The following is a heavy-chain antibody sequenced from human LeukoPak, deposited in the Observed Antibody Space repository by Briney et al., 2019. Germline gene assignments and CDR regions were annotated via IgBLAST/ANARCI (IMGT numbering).Heavy chain of an antibody. CDR1: GFTFSSYG. CDR3: AKDRQPRSTSSSYGI. J-gene: IGHJ3*02. CDR2: IWYGGSNK. Sequence: GGSLGLSCAASGFTFSSYGMHWVRQAPGKGLEWVAVIWYGGSNKYYADSVKGRFTISRDNSKNTLYLQMNSLRAEDTAVYYCAKDRQPRSTSSSYGIWGQGTMVTVSS. V-gene: IGHV3-30*02. D-gene: IGHD6-13*01.